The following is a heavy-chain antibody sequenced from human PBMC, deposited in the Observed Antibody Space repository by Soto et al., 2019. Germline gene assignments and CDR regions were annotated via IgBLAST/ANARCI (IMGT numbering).Heavy chain of an antibody. CDR1: GGSISSYY. D-gene: IGHD6-13*01. V-gene: IGHV4-59*01. Sequence: PSETLSLTCTVSGGSISSYYWSWIRQPPGKGLEWIGYIYYSGSTNYNPSLKSRVTISVDTSKNQFSLKLSSVTAADTAVYYCACKTYSSSWSVYYGMDVWGQGTTVTVSS. CDR2: IYYSGST. J-gene: IGHJ6*02. CDR3: ACKTYSSSWSVYYGMDV.